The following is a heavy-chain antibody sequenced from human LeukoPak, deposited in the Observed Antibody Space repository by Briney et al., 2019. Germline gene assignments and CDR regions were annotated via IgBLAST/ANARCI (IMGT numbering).Heavy chain of an antibody. Sequence: GALRLSFAASGFTFNGHWVSWVRQASGKGLEWVANIKQDGSTKHYVDSVKGRFTISRDNAENSLSLQMNSLRDEDTAVYYCARLLGEATIFEYWGQGTLVTVSS. CDR1: GFTFNGHW. CDR2: IKQDGSTK. V-gene: IGHV3-7*01. CDR3: ARLLGEATIFEY. J-gene: IGHJ4*02. D-gene: IGHD3-16*01.